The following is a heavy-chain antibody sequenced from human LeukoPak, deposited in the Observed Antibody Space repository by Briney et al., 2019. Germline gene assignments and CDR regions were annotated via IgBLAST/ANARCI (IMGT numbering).Heavy chain of an antibody. J-gene: IGHJ6*03. CDR2: IYYSGST. D-gene: IGHD6-13*01. CDR1: GGSISNYY. CDR3: ARGRVSSSTWYSTYYYYFYMDV. Sequence: PSETLSLTCTVSGGSISNYYWSWIRQPPGKGLEWIGYIYYSGSTNYNPSLKSRVTISVDTSKNLFSLKLRSVTAADTAVYFCARGRVSSSTWYSTYYYYFYMDVWGKGTTVTVSS. V-gene: IGHV4-59*01.